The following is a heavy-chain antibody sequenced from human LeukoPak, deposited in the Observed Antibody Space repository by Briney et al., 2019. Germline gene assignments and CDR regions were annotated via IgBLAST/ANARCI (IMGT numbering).Heavy chain of an antibody. CDR1: GFTFDDYA. Sequence: GRSLRLSCAASGFTFDDYAMHWVRQAPGKGLEWVSGINSDGTSKNYAGSVKGRFTISRDNAKNTLYLQMNSLRAEDTAVYYCARGPPYSSGCPDYWGQGNLVTVSS. V-gene: IGHV3-74*01. CDR3: ARGPPYSSGCPDY. J-gene: IGHJ4*02. D-gene: IGHD6-19*01. CDR2: INSDGTSK.